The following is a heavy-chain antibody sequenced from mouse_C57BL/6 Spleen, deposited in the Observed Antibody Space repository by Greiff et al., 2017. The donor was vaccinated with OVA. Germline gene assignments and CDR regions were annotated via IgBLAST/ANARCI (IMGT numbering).Heavy chain of an antibody. D-gene: IGHD4-1*01. Sequence: EVKLVDSGGGLVKPGGSLKLSCAASGFTFSDYGMHWVRQAPEKGLEWVAYISSGSSTIYYADTVKGRFTISRDNAKNTLFLQMTSLRTEDTAMYYCARWEYYAKDDWGQGTSVTVSS. CDR3: ARWEYYAKDD. CDR1: GFTFSDYG. CDR2: ISSGSSTI. J-gene: IGHJ4*01. V-gene: IGHV5-17*01.